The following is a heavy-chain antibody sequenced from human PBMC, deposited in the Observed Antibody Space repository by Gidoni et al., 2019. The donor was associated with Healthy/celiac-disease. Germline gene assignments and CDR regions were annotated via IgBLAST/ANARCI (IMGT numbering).Heavy chain of an antibody. V-gene: IGHV3-11*01. CDR1: GFPFSYYY. Sequence: QVQLVESGGGLVKPGGSLRLSCAASGFPFSYYYMSWIRQAPGKGMEGVSYISSSGSTIYYADSVKGRFTISRDNAKNSLYLQMNSLRAEDTAVYYCARRTLDRAIVGVDFDYWGQGTLVTVSS. D-gene: IGHD1-26*01. J-gene: IGHJ4*02. CDR3: ARRTLDRAIVGVDFDY. CDR2: ISSSGSTI.